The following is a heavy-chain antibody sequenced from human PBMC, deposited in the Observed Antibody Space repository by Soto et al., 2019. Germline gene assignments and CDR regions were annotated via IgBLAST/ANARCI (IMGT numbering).Heavy chain of an antibody. Sequence: ASVKVSCKASGYTFTGYYMHWVRQAPGQGLEWMGWINPNSGGTNYAQKFQGRVTMTRDTSISTAYMELSRLRSDDTAVYYCARWKGDQVHAFDIWGQGTMVTVSS. J-gene: IGHJ3*02. V-gene: IGHV1-2*02. CDR3: ARWKGDQVHAFDI. CDR2: INPNSGGT. CDR1: GYTFTGYY. D-gene: IGHD3-16*01.